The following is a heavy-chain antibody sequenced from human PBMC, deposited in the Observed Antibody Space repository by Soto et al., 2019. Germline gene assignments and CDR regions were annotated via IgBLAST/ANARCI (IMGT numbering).Heavy chain of an antibody. V-gene: IGHV4-34*01. CDR2: INHSGGT. CDR3: ARARRIAAAGSYYYYGMDV. Sequence: QVQLQQRGAGLLKPSETLSLTCAVYGGSFSGYYWSWIRQPPGKGLEWIGEINHSGGTNYNPSLKSRVTISVDTSKSQFSLKLSSVTAADTSVYYCARARRIAAAGSYYYYGMDVWGQGTTVTVSS. J-gene: IGHJ6*02. D-gene: IGHD6-13*01. CDR1: GGSFSGYY.